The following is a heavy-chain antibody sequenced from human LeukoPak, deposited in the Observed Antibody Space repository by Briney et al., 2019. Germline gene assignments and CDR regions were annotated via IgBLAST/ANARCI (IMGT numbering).Heavy chain of an antibody. D-gene: IGHD3-10*01. V-gene: IGHV1-2*02. Sequence: ASVKVSCKASGYTFTAYYMHWVRQAPGQGLEWMGWINLNSGGTNSAQKFQGRVTMTRDTSISSAYMELSRLTSDDTAVYYCARDRGAPDAFDIWGQGTMVTVSS. CDR2: INLNSGGT. CDR3: ARDRGAPDAFDI. CDR1: GYTFTAYY. J-gene: IGHJ3*02.